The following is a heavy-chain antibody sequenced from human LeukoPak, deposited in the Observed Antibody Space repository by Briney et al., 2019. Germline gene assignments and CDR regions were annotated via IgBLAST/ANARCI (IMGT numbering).Heavy chain of an antibody. CDR1: GFTFSSYG. Sequence: GGSLRLSCAASGFTFSSYGMHWVRQAPGKGLEWVAVISYDGSNKYYADSVKGRFTISRDNSKNTLYLQMNSLRAEDTAVYYCAKGYRITIFGAFDYWGQGTLVTVSS. V-gene: IGHV3-30*18. J-gene: IGHJ4*02. D-gene: IGHD3-3*01. CDR2: ISYDGSNK. CDR3: AKGYRITIFGAFDY.